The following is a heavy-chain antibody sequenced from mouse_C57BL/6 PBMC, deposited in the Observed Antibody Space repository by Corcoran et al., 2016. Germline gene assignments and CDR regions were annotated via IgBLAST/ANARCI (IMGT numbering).Heavy chain of an antibody. J-gene: IGHJ3*01. CDR3: ARSAGWERFAY. CDR2: IYWDDDK. V-gene: IGHV8-12*01. CDR1: GFALSTSGMG. Sequence: VTVKESGPGILRYSQTLSLTWSFSGFALSTSGMGVSWIRQPSGRSLEWLAHIYWDDDKRSNPSLKSRLTITKDTSRNQVFLKITSVDTADTATYYCARSAGWERFAYWGQGTLVTVSA. D-gene: IGHD3-1*01.